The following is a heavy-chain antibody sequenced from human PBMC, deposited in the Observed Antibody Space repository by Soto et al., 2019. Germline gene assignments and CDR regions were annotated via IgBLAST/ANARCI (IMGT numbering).Heavy chain of an antibody. Sequence: SVKVSCKASGGTFSSYTISWVRQAPGQGLEWMGRIIPILGIANYAQKFQGRVTITADKSTSTAYMELSSLRSEDTALYYCVRDCSSTSRYERYYYYYMDVWGKGTTVTVSS. CDR1: GGTFSSYT. CDR2: IIPILGIA. CDR3: VRDCSSTSRYERYYYYYMDV. V-gene: IGHV1-69*04. J-gene: IGHJ6*03. D-gene: IGHD2-2*01.